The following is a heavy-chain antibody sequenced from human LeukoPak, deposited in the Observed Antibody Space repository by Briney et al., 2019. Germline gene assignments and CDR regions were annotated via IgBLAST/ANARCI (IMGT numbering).Heavy chain of an antibody. D-gene: IGHD5-12*01. Sequence: PGGSLRLSCAASGLTFSSYPMNWVRQAPGEGLEWVSSSSYTSTHINYADSVKGRFTISRDNAKNSLYLQMSSLRAEDTAVYYCARSPPRGYSGHDDWPAYNFDYWGQGTLVTVSS. V-gene: IGHV3-21*01. CDR2: SSYTSTHI. CDR3: ARSPPRGYSGHDDWPAYNFDY. CDR1: GLTFSSYP. J-gene: IGHJ4*02.